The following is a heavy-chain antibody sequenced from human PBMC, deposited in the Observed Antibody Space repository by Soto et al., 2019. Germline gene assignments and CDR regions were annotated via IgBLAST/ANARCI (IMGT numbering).Heavy chain of an antibody. V-gene: IGHV4-39*01. CDR1: GGSISSSSYY. Sequence: SETLSLTCTVSGGSISSSSYYWGWIRQPPGKGLEWIGSIYYSGSTYYNPSLKSRVTISVDTSKNQFSLKLSSVTAADTAVYYCARRRDGYKGVSFAFDPWGQGTLVTVSS. D-gene: IGHD5-12*01. J-gene: IGHJ5*02. CDR3: ARRRDGYKGVSFAFDP. CDR2: IYYSGST.